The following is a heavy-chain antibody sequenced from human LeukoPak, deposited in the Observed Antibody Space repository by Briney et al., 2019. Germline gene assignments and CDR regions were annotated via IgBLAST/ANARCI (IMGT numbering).Heavy chain of an antibody. Sequence: GGSLRLSCAASGFTFSSYDMHWVRQATGKGLEWVSAIGTAGDTYYPGSVKGRFTISRENAKNSLYLQMNSLRAGDTAVYYCARGRYCGGDCYPGVGYYYYGMDVWGQGTTVTVSS. J-gene: IGHJ6*02. V-gene: IGHV3-13*01. CDR3: ARGRYCGGDCYPGVGYYYYGMDV. CDR1: GFTFSSYD. CDR2: IGTAGDT. D-gene: IGHD2-21*02.